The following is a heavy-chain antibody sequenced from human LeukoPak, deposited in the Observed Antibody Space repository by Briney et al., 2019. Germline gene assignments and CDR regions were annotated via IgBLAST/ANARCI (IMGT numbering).Heavy chain of an antibody. CDR3: ASGSYFNYFDD. D-gene: IGHD1-26*01. V-gene: IGHV4-31*03. Sequence: SQTLSLTCTVSGGSISSGGYYWSWIRQHPGKGLEWIGYIYCSGSTYYNPYLKSRVTLSVDTSKIQSSLKLSSVTAADTAVYYCASGSYFNYFDDWGQGTLVTVSS. J-gene: IGHJ4*02. CDR2: IYCSGST. CDR1: GGSISSGGYY.